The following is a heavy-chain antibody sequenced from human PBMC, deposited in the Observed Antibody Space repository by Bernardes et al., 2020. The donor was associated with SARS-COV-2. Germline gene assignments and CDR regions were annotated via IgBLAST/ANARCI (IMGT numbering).Heavy chain of an antibody. Sequence: GGSLRLSCAASGFMFSTYWMHWVRQAPGKGLVWVSRIQTDGSSTSYADSVKGRFTISRDNAKNTLYLQMNSLRAEDTAVYYCARVARFGELLFDYWGQGTLGTVSA. CDR2: IQTDGSST. D-gene: IGHD3-10*01. V-gene: IGHV3-74*01. J-gene: IGHJ4*02. CDR3: ARVARFGELLFDY. CDR1: GFMFSTYW.